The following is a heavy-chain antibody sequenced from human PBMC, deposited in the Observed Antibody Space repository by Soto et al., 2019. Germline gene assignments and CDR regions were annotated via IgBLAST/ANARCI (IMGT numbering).Heavy chain of an antibody. D-gene: IGHD1-26*01. V-gene: IGHV3-30*18. Sequence: QVQLVDSGGDVVQPGGSLRLSCTGSGFTFGNYGMHWVRQAPGKGLEWVASTSYDGNNKYYADSLKGRFTISRDNSKKMVYLQMTSLGPEDTAVYYCAKGGGSARDFDYWGRGVPVTVSS. CDR2: TSYDGNNK. J-gene: IGHJ4*02. CDR3: AKGGGSARDFDY. CDR1: GFTFGNYG.